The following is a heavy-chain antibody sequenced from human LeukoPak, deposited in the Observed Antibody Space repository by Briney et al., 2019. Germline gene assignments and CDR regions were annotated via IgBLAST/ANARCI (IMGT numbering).Heavy chain of an antibody. Sequence: QPGASLRLSCAASGFIFRNYAMSWVRQAPGKGLEWVSAITGSGDTTYYADSVKGRFTISRDNSKNTLYVEMNTLRAEDTAVYHCAKWGDYDILTGYYVSDFWGQGTLVTVSS. CDR3: AKWGDYDILTGYYVSDF. CDR2: ITGSGDTT. V-gene: IGHV3-23*01. D-gene: IGHD3-9*01. CDR1: GFIFRNYA. J-gene: IGHJ4*02.